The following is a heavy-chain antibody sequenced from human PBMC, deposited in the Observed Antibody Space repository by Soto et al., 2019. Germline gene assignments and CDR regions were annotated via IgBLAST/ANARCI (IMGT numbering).Heavy chain of an antibody. D-gene: IGHD6-25*01. J-gene: IGHJ5*02. CDR2: IHYSGST. Sequence: SETLSLTCTVSGGSISSYYWGWIRQSPVKGLEWIGYIHYSGSTNYNPSLRSRVTISVDTPKNQFSLKVNSMTAADTAIYYCARGGVAARKGRWFDPWGQGTLVTVSS. V-gene: IGHV4-59*01. CDR3: ARGGVAARKGRWFDP. CDR1: GGSISSYY.